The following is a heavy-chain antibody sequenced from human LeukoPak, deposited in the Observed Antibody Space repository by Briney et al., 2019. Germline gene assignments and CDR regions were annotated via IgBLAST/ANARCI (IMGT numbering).Heavy chain of an antibody. Sequence: GGSLRLSCAASGFNFSNYWMTWVRQDPGKGLEWLDNINQDGSEKYYVDSVKGRFTISRGNTKNSLYLQMNSLRAEDTAVYYCARGTTVTPHPIPFDYWGQGTLVTVSS. CDR3: ARGTTVTPHPIPFDY. J-gene: IGHJ4*02. CDR1: GFNFSNYW. D-gene: IGHD4-17*01. V-gene: IGHV3-7*04. CDR2: INQDGSEK.